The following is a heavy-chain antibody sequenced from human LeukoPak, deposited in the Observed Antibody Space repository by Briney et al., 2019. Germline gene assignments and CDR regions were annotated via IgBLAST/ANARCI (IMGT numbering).Heavy chain of an antibody. V-gene: IGHV3-30*18. CDR1: GVTFSSYW. CDR3: AKVIRWPGAFDI. D-gene: IGHD4-23*01. J-gene: IGHJ3*02. CDR2: ISYDGSNK. Sequence: GGSLRLSCAASGVTFSSYWMSWVHQAPGKVLEWVAVISYDGSNKYYADSVKGRFTISRDNSKNTLYLQVNSLRADDTAVYYCAKVIRWPGAFDIWGQGTMVTVSS.